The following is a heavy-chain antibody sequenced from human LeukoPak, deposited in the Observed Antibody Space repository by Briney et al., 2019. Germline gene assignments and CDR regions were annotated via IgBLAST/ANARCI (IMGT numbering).Heavy chain of an antibody. CDR2: ISYDGSKK. D-gene: IGHD6-19*01. Sequence: PGGSLRLSCAAAGFIFSSYSMHWVRRAPGKGLEWVAVISYDGSKKYYPESVRGRFTISRDNSKNTLFLQMNSLRAEDTAVYYCAREKYSSGWHTGFDYWGQGTLVTVSS. CDR3: AREKYSSGWHTGFDY. V-gene: IGHV3-30*03. CDR1: GFIFSSYS. J-gene: IGHJ4*02.